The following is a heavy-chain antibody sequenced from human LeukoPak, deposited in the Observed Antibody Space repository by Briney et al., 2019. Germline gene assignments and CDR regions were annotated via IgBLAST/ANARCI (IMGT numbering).Heavy chain of an antibody. D-gene: IGHD2-21*02. Sequence: ASVKVSCKASGYTFTSYDINWVRQATGQGLEWMGWMNPNSGNTGYAQKFQGRVTMTRNTSISTAYMELSSLRSEDTAVYYCASKIGVVVTAPIYYYYGMDVWGQGTTVTVSS. CDR3: ASKIGVVVTAPIYYYYGMDV. CDR1: GYTFTSYD. CDR2: MNPNSGNT. V-gene: IGHV1-8*01. J-gene: IGHJ6*02.